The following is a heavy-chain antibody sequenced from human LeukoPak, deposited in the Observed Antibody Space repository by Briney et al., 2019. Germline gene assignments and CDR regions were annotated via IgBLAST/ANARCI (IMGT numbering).Heavy chain of an antibody. D-gene: IGHD3-10*01. CDR2: INPNSGGT. J-gene: IGHJ5*02. CDR1: GYTLTGYY. CDR3: ARDLRITMVRGVRIDWFDP. V-gene: IGHV1-2*02. Sequence: ASVKVSCKASGYTLTGYYMHWVRQAPGQGHEWMGWINPNSGGTNYAQKFQGRVTMTRDTSISTAYMELSRLRSDDTAVYYCARDLRITMVRGVRIDWFDPWGQGTLVTVSS.